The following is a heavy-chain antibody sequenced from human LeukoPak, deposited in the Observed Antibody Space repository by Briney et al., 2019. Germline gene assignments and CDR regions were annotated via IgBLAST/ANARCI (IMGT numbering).Heavy chain of an antibody. CDR1: GGSFSGYY. V-gene: IGHV4-34*01. J-gene: IGHJ3*02. CDR2: INHSGST. D-gene: IGHD5-24*01. CDR3: ATLRPWPPRAFDI. Sequence: SETLSLTCAVYGGSFSGYYWSWIRQPPGKGLEWIGEINHSGSTNYNPSLKSRVTISVDTSKNQFSLKLSSVTAADTAVYYCATLRPWPPRAFDIWGQGTMVTVSS.